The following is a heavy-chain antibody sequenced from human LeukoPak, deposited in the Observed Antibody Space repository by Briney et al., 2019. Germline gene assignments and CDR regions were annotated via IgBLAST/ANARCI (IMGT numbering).Heavy chain of an antibody. Sequence: GGSLRLSCAASGFTFSSYAMSWVRQAPGKGLEWVSAISGSGGSTYYADSVKGRFTISRDNAKNSLCLQMNSLRAEDTAVYYCARGEWGALTGDFWGQGTLVTVSS. V-gene: IGHV3-23*01. CDR1: GFTFSSYA. CDR2: ISGSGGST. CDR3: ARGEWGALTGDF. D-gene: IGHD3-9*01. J-gene: IGHJ4*02.